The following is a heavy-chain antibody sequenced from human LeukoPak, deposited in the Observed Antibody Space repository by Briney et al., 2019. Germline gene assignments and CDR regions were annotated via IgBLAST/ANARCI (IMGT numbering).Heavy chain of an antibody. V-gene: IGHV3-23*01. CDR1: GFTFSSYA. CDR2: ISGSGGST. Sequence: PGGSLRLSCAASGFTFSSYAMSWVRQAPGKGLEWVSAISGSGGSTYYADSVKGRFTISRDNSKNTLYLQMNSLRAEDMAVYYCAKLSGYYYDSSGPNNWGQGTLVTVSS. D-gene: IGHD3-22*01. CDR3: AKLSGYYYDSSGPNN. J-gene: IGHJ4*02.